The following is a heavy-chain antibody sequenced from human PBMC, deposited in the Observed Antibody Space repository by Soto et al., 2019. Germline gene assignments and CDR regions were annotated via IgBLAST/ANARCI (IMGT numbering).Heavy chain of an antibody. V-gene: IGHV4-59*13. J-gene: IGHJ4*02. CDR2: VYHTGST. CDR1: GASITTYY. D-gene: IGHD6-19*01. CDR3: ARRLFGSGWTLDS. Sequence: SETLSLTCDVSGASITTYYWSWIRQAPGKGLEWIGNVYHTGSTDYNSSLRSRVTISVDTSKNQFSLNMNSVTAADTAVYYCARRLFGSGWTLDSWGQGALVT.